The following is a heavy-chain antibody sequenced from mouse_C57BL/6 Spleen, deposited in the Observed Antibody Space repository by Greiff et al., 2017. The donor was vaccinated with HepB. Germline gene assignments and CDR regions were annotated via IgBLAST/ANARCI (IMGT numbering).Heavy chain of an antibody. Sequence: VMLVESGAELVRPGTSVKVSCKASGYAFTNYLIEWVKQRPGQGLEWIGVINPGSGGTNYNEKFKGKATMTADKSSSTSYMQLSSLTSEDSAVYFCARRGSTVGYFDYWGQGTTLTVSS. CDR1: GYAFTNYL. D-gene: IGHD5-1*01. V-gene: IGHV1-54*01. CDR3: ARRGSTVGYFDY. J-gene: IGHJ2*01. CDR2: INPGSGGT.